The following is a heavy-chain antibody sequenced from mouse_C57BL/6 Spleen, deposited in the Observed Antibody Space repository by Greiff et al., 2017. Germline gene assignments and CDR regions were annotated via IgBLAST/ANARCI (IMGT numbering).Heavy chain of an antibody. J-gene: IGHJ2*01. Sequence: QVQLQQPGAELVRPGTSVTLSCKASGYTFTSYWMHWVKQRPGQGLEWIGVIDPSDSYTNYNQKFKGKATLTVDTSSSTAYMQLSSLTSEDSAVYYCARRATVAYFDYWGQGTTLTVSS. CDR2: IDPSDSYT. D-gene: IGHD1-1*01. CDR3: ARRATVAYFDY. V-gene: IGHV1-59*01. CDR1: GYTFTSYW.